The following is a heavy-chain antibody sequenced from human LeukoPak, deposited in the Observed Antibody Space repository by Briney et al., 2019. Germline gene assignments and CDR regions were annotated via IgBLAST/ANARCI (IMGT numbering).Heavy chain of an antibody. V-gene: IGHV3-48*01. Sequence: GGSLRLSCAASGFTFISYSMNWVRQAPGKGLEWVSYIISGSNTIYYSDSVKGRFTISIDNAKNSLYLQMNSLRAEDTAVYYCARAFAPRFCSGSRCPFAYSGQGTLVTVSS. CDR3: ARAFAPRFCSGSRCPFAY. CDR2: IISGSNTI. J-gene: IGHJ4*02. D-gene: IGHD2-15*01. CDR1: GFTFISYS.